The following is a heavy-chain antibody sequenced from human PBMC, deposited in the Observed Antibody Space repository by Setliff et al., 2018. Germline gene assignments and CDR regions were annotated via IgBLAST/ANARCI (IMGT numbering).Heavy chain of an antibody. Sequence: PSETLSLTCTVSGGSISSHYWSWIRQPPGKGLEWIGYIYYSGNTNYNPSLRRRVAISVDKSKNQFSLKLSSVTAADTAVYYCARALLWFGEGMDVWGKGTTVT. CDR3: ARALLWFGEGMDV. D-gene: IGHD3-10*01. CDR2: IYYSGNT. CDR1: GGSISSHY. V-gene: IGHV4-59*11. J-gene: IGHJ6*03.